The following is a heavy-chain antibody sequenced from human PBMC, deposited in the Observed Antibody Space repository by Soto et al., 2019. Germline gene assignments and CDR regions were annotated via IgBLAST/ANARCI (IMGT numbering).Heavy chain of an antibody. Sequence: QVQLVESGGGVVQPGRSLRLSCAASGFTFSSYGMHWVRQAPGKGLEWVAVIWYDGSNKYYADSVKGRFTISRDNSKNTLYLQMNSLRAEDTAVYYCARDLYYYGSERSLGMDVWGQGTTVTVSS. J-gene: IGHJ6*02. CDR1: GFTFSSYG. CDR2: IWYDGSNK. CDR3: ARDLYYYGSERSLGMDV. D-gene: IGHD3-10*01. V-gene: IGHV3-33*01.